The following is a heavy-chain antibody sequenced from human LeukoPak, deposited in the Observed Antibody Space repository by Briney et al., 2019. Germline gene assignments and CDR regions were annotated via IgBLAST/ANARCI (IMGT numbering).Heavy chain of an antibody. V-gene: IGHV4-30-4*08. J-gene: IGHJ5*02. CDR3: ARAKEGYPDP. CDR1: GGSISSGYYY. CDR2: IYYSGSA. D-gene: IGHD2-2*01. Sequence: SETLSLTCTVSGGSISSGYYYWSWIRQHPGAGLEWIADIYYSGSAYYNPSLKSRVTISVDRSKNQFSLKLSSVTAADTAVYYCARAKEGYPDPWGQGTLVTVSS.